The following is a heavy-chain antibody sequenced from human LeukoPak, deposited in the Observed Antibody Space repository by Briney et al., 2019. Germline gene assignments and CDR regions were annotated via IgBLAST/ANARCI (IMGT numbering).Heavy chain of an antibody. CDR1: GGSISSYY. Sequence: PSETLSLTCTVSGGSISSYYWSWIRQPPGKGLEWIGRMYRSGSTSYNPSLKSRVTISVDTSKNQFSLKLSSVTAADTAVYYCARYYGDYPYYFDYWGQGTLVTVSS. D-gene: IGHD4-17*01. V-gene: IGHV4-4*07. J-gene: IGHJ4*02. CDR3: ARYYGDYPYYFDY. CDR2: MYRSGST.